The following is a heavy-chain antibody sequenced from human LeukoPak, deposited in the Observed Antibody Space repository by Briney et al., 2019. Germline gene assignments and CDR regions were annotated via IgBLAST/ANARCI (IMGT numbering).Heavy chain of an antibody. Sequence: PSETLSLTCAVYGGSFSGYYWSWIRQPPGKGLEWIGEINRIGSTNYNPSLKSRVTISLDTSKKQFSLKLSSLTAADTAVYYCARGRKYTSGYRVTELGSGYSDYWGQGTLVTVSS. J-gene: IGHJ4*02. CDR1: GGSFSGYY. CDR3: ARGRKYTSGYRVTELGSGYSDY. CDR2: INRIGST. D-gene: IGHD5-18*01. V-gene: IGHV4-34*01.